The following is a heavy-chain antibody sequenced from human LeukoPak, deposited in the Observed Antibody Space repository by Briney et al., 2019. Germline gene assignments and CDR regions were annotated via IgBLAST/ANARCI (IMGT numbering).Heavy chain of an antibody. V-gene: IGHV3-30*18. CDR2: ISDDGSNK. CDR3: AKDHGYSSSWYVFGY. Sequence: GGSLRLSCAASGFTFSSYGMHWVRQAPGKGLEWVAVISDDGSNKYYGDSVKGRFTISRDSSKNTLYLQMNSLRAEDTAVYYCAKDHGYSSSWYVFGYWGQGTLVTVSS. CDR1: GFTFSSYG. J-gene: IGHJ4*02. D-gene: IGHD6-13*01.